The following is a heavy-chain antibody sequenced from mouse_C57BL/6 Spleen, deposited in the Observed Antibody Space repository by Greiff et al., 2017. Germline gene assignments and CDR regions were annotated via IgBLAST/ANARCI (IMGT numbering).Heavy chain of an antibody. Sequence: DVKLQESGGGLVQPGGSLSLSCAASGFTFTDYYMSWVRQPPGKALEWLGFIRTKANGYTTAYNASVKGRFTISRETSQSILSLQMNALRAEDSATYYCARSSTGFYYAMDYWGQGTSVTVSS. V-gene: IGHV7-3*01. D-gene: IGHD4-1*02. J-gene: IGHJ4*01. CDR2: IRTKANGYTT. CDR1: GFTFTDYY. CDR3: ARSSTGFYYAMDY.